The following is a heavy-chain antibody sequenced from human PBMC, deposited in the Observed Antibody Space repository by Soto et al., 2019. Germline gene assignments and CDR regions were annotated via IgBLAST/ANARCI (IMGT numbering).Heavy chain of an antibody. V-gene: IGHV1-46*03. Sequence: XVKVSCKASGYTFTSYYMHWVRHAPGQGLEWMGIINPSGGSTSYAQKFQGRVTMTRDTSTSTVYMELSSLRSEDTAVYYCARDQSGWFDPWGQGTLVTVSS. CDR3: ARDQSGWFDP. J-gene: IGHJ5*02. CDR2: INPSGGST. CDR1: GYTFTSYY.